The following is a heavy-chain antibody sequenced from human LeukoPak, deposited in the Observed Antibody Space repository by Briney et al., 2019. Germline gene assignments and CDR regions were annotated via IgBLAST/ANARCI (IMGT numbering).Heavy chain of an antibody. J-gene: IGHJ3*02. Sequence: VASVKVSCKASEYTFTRYYMHWVRQAPGQGLEWMGWINPNTGGTNYVQKFQGRVTMTRDTSITTAYMELRSLEDDDTAVYYCAKDFRDEWLVNAFHIWGQGTMVTVSS. CDR1: EYTFTRYY. V-gene: IGHV1-2*02. CDR2: INPNTGGT. CDR3: AKDFRDEWLVNAFHI. D-gene: IGHD6-19*01.